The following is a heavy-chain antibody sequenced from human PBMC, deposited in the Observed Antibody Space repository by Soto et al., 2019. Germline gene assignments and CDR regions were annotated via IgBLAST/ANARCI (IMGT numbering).Heavy chain of an antibody. V-gene: IGHV1-18*01. D-gene: IGHD2-2*01. CDR2: INTYNGNT. CDR3: AIVDVYLTPSPHDF. J-gene: IGHJ6*02. CDR1: GYTFTRYG. Sequence: QVQLVQSGAEVKNPGASVKVSCKASGYTFTRYGIGWARKAPGQGLEWMGRINTYNGNTNYAQNVQGTVTLTTDTYTNTTYTEQTSHISTASTTFYGAIVDVYLTPSPHDFCCQESTIILSS.